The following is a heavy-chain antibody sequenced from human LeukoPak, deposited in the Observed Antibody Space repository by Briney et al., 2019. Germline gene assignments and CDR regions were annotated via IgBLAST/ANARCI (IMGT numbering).Heavy chain of an antibody. CDR3: ARATITMIVVEAFDI. CDR2: ISGSGGST. V-gene: IGHV3-23*01. D-gene: IGHD3-22*01. J-gene: IGHJ3*02. CDR1: GFIFGYYA. Sequence: GGSLRLSCTPSGFIFGYYAMTWVRQAPGKGLEWVSAISGSGGSTYYADSVKGRFTISRDNSKNTLYLQMNSLRAEDTAVYYCARATITMIVVEAFDIWGQGTMVTVSS.